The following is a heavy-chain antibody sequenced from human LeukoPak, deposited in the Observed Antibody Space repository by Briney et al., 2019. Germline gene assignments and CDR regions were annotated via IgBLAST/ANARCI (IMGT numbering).Heavy chain of an antibody. CDR3: VKWPEGDSSHFEY. D-gene: IGHD2-2*01. J-gene: IGHJ4*02. V-gene: IGHV3-30*18. CDR2: ISYDGSNK. Sequence: PGGSLRLSCAASGFTFSSYGMHWVRQAPGKGLEWVAVISYDGSNKYYADSVKGRFTISRDNSNSRNTLYLQMNSLTAEDTAVYYCVKWPEGDSSHFEYWGQGTLVTVSS. CDR1: GFTFSSYG.